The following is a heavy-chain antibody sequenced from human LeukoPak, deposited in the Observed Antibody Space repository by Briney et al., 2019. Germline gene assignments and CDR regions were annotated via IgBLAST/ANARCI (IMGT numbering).Heavy chain of an antibody. Sequence: RTGGSRRLSCAAVTFSSAVQSVRCVRQAPGKGLEWVANINQHGSDENYLDSLKGRFTISRDNAKNSLYLEMHSLRADDTAVYYRPREYGSSGDFDLWGQGTLVTVSS. CDR3: PREYGSSGDFDL. CDR1: TFSSAVQS. V-gene: IGHV3-7*05. CDR2: INQHGSDE. D-gene: IGHD6-6*01. J-gene: IGHJ4*02.